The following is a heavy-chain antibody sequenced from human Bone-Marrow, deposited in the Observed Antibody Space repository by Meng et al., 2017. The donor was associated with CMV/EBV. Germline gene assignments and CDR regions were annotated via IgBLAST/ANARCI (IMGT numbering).Heavy chain of an antibody. CDR3: ARRRALRDYYYGMDV. CDR1: GFTFSSYE. J-gene: IGHJ6*02. D-gene: IGHD1-26*01. V-gene: IGHV3-48*03. CDR2: ISSSGSTI. Sequence: GESLKISCADSGFTFSSYEMNWVRQAPGKGLEWVSYISSSGSTIYYADSVKGRFTISRDNAKNSLYLQMNSLRAEDTAVYYCARRRALRDYYYGMDVWGQGTTVTVSS.